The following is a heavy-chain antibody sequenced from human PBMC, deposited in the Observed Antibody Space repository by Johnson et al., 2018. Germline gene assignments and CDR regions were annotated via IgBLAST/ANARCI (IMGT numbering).Heavy chain of an antibody. CDR2: IWYDGSNK. CDR3: ARATGLYGDLYYYGRDV. CDR1: GFTFSNYG. Sequence: VQLLESGGGVVQPGRSLRLSCAASGFTFSNYGMHWVRQAPGKGLVWVAVIWYDGSNKNYADSVKGRFNISRDNSKNTLYLQMNSLRAEDTGVYYCARATGLYGDLYYYGRDVWGQGTTVTVSS. D-gene: IGHD4-17*01. J-gene: IGHJ6*02. V-gene: IGHV3-33*01.